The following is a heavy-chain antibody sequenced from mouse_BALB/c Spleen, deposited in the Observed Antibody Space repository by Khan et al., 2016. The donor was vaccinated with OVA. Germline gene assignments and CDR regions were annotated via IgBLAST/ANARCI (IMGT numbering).Heavy chain of an antibody. Sequence: EVELVESGGDLVKPGGSLKLSCSASGFTFSTYAMSWVRQTPEKRLEWVATISSGGDNIYYPDSLKGRFTISRDSAKNTLYLQLSSLRSEDTAMYYCARHNYGPFAYWGQGTLVTVSA. CDR2: ISSGGDNI. V-gene: IGHV5-9-3*01. CDR1: GFTFSTYA. J-gene: IGHJ3*01. CDR3: ARHNYGPFAY. D-gene: IGHD1-1*01.